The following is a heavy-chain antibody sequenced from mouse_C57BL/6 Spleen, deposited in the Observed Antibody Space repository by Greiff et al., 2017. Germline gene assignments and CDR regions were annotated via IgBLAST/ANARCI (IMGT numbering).Heavy chain of an antibody. CDR3: ARKEYYGSSEGFAY. CDR1: GYTFTSYW. CDR2: IYPSDSET. Sequence: VQLQQPGAELVRPGSSVKLSCKASGYTFTSYWMDWVKQRPGQGLEWIGNIYPSDSETHYNQKFKDKATLTVDKPSSTAYMQLSSLTSEDSAVYYCARKEYYGSSEGFAYWGQGTLVTVSA. D-gene: IGHD1-1*01. V-gene: IGHV1-61*01. J-gene: IGHJ3*01.